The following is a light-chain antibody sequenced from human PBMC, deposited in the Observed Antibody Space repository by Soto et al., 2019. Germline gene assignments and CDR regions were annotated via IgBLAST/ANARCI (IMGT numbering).Light chain of an antibody. V-gene: IGKV1-5*03. CDR3: QHDETYSCT. J-gene: IGKJ3*01. Sequence: DIQLTQSPSSLSASVGDRVTITCRASQIISTWLAWYQQKSGEAPKLLIYRASNLVSGVPSRFSGSGSGTEFTLTISGLQPDDFSIYYCQHDETYSCTFGPGTKVDL. CDR2: RAS. CDR1: QIISTW.